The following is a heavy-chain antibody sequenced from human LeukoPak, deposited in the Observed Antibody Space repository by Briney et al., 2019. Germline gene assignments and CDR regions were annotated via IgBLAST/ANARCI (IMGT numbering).Heavy chain of an antibody. CDR2: INHSGST. V-gene: IGHV4-34*01. CDR1: GFTFSTYS. J-gene: IGHJ4*02. D-gene: IGHD3-22*01. Sequence: GSLRLSCAASGFTFSTYSMSWVRQPPGKGLEWIGEINHSGSTNYNPSLKSRVTISVDTSKNQFSLKLSSVTAADTAVYYCARGYYDSSGFCYFDYWGQGTLVTVSS. CDR3: ARGYYDSSGFCYFDY.